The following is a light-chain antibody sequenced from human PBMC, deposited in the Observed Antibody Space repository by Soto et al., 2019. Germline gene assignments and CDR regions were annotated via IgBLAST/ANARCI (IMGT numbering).Light chain of an antibody. J-gene: IGKJ1*01. V-gene: IGKV1-5*03. CDR2: KAS. Sequence: DIQTTQSPSTPSGSVGDRVTITCRASQTISSWLAWYQQKPGKAPKLLIYKASTLESGVPSRFSGSGSGTEFTLTISSLQPDDFATYYCQQYNTYPWTFGQGTKVDIK. CDR3: QQYNTYPWT. CDR1: QTISSW.